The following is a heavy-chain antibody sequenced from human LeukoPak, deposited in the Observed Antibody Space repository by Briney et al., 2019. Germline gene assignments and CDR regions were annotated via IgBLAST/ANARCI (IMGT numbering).Heavy chain of an antibody. Sequence: SETLSLTCTVSGGSISSSYWNWIRQPPGKGLELVGSIYYSGNSNYNPSLKSRVTISVDTSKNQFSLKLNSVTAADMAVYYCARDLGTTVVTPDYFDLWGRGTLVTVSS. J-gene: IGHJ2*01. V-gene: IGHV4-59*01. CDR1: GGSISSSY. D-gene: IGHD4-23*01. CDR2: IYYSGNS. CDR3: ARDLGTTVVTPDYFDL.